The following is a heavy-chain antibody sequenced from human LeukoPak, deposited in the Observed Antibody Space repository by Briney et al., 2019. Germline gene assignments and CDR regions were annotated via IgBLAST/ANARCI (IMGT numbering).Heavy chain of an antibody. CDR3: AKAPVTSCRGAYCYPFDS. V-gene: IGHV3-23*01. Sequence: GGSLRLSCAATGFTFNTFAMHWVRQAPGKGLEWVSATSSSDSGTYYADSVRGRFTISRDNSKNTLYLHMKSLRAEDAAVYYCAKAPVTSCRGAYCYPFDSWGQGTVVTVSS. CDR2: TSSSDSGT. J-gene: IGHJ4*02. CDR1: GFTFNTFA. D-gene: IGHD3-22*01.